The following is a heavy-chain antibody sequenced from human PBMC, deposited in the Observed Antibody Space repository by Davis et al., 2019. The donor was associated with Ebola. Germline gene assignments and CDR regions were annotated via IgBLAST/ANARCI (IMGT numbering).Heavy chain of an antibody. CDR3: ARAVQLEPNHYYMDV. V-gene: IGHV4-34*01. D-gene: IGHD1-1*01. Sequence: PSETLSLTCPVYGGSFSGYYWSWIRQPPGKGLEWIGEINHSGSTNYNPSLKSRVTISVDTSKNQFSLKLSSVTAADTAVYYCARAVQLEPNHYYMDVWGKGTTVTVSS. J-gene: IGHJ6*03. CDR2: INHSGST. CDR1: GGSFSGYY.